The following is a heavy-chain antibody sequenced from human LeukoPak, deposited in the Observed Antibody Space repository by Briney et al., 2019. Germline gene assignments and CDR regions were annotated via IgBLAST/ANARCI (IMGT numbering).Heavy chain of an antibody. CDR2: IIPIFGTA. Sequence: GASVKVSCKASGGTFSSYAISWVRQAPGQGLEWMGGIIPIFGTANYAQKFQGRVTITADESTSTAYMELSSLRSEDTAVYYCASTDRPGGQQLVRFDYWGQGTLVTVSS. CDR3: ASTDRPGGQQLVRFDY. J-gene: IGHJ4*02. D-gene: IGHD6-13*01. CDR1: GGTFSSYA. V-gene: IGHV1-69*13.